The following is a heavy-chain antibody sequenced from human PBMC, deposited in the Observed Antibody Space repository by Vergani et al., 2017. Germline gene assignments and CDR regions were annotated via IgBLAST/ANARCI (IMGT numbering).Heavy chain of an antibody. V-gene: IGHV3-30*02. CDR2: IRSDESRR. CDR1: GFTFTSYG. Sequence: QVQLVESGGGVVQTGGSLRLSCAASGFTFTSYGMHWVRQAPGKGLVWVASIRSDESRRYYGDSMEGPFNISRDNSKNTLYLQMKSLRPEDTAVYYCAKEGGGYCSGGTCYPEHWGQGTLVIVSS. J-gene: IGHJ4*02. CDR3: AKEGGGYCSGGTCYPEH. D-gene: IGHD2-15*01.